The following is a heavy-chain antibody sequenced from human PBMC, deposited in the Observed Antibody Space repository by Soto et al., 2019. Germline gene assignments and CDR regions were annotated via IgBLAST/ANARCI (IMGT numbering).Heavy chain of an antibody. Sequence: PGGSLRLSCAAFGFTFSNYWMTWVRQAPGKGLEWVAYIKEDGSAKYYVDSVKGRFTISRDNAKNSLYLQMNSLRADDTAVYYCARAAYSCNSGWFDPWGQGTLVTVSS. CDR3: ARAAYSCNSGWFDP. CDR2: IKEDGSAK. CDR1: GFTFSNYW. D-gene: IGHD2-15*01. J-gene: IGHJ5*02. V-gene: IGHV3-7*03.